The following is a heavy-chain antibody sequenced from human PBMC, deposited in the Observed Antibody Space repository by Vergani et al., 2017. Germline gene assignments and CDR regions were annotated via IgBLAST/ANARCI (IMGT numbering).Heavy chain of an antibody. J-gene: IGHJ4*02. CDR3: ARVGTWVQLWFELDY. V-gene: IGHV3-30*04. Sequence: QVQLVESGGGVVQPGRSLRLSCAASGFTFSSYAMHWARQAPGKGLEWVAVISYDGSNKYYADSVKGRFSISRDNSKNTLYLQMNSLRPEDTAVYYCARVGTWVQLWFELDYWGQGTLVTVSS. CDR1: GFTFSSYA. D-gene: IGHD5-18*01. CDR2: ISYDGSNK.